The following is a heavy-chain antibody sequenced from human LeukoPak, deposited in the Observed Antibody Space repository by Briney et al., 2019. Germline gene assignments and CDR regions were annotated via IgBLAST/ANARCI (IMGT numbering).Heavy chain of an antibody. J-gene: IGHJ4*02. Sequence: ASVKVSCKASGYTFTSYGISWVRQAPGQGLEWMGWISAYYGNTNYAQKLQGRVTMTTDTSTSTAYMELRSLRSDDTAVYYCARDRDDILTGYYTPFDYWGQGTLVTVSS. D-gene: IGHD3-9*01. CDR3: ARDRDDILTGYYTPFDY. CDR2: ISAYYGNT. V-gene: IGHV1-18*01. CDR1: GYTFTSYG.